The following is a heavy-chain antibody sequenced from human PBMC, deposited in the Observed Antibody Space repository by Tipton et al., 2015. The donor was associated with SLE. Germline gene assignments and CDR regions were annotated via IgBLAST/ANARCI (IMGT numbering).Heavy chain of an antibody. CDR3: VREGGSSGRAGFFDF. J-gene: IGHJ4*02. Sequence: SLRLSCAASGFTFDDYAMHWVRQAPGKGLEWVSILYSAGTSFYADSVQGRFSISRDTSKNSLHLQMNDLRNEDTALYYCVREGGSSGRAGFFDFWGQGTLVTVSS. D-gene: IGHD6-19*01. V-gene: IGHV3-43*02. CDR2: LYSAGTS. CDR1: GFTFDDYA.